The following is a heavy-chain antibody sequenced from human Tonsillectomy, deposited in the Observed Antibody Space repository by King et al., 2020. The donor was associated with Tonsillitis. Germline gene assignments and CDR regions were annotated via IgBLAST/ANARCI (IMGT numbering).Heavy chain of an antibody. Sequence: VQLVESGGGVVQPGRSLRLSCAASGFTFSSYGMHWVRQAPGKGLEWVAVISYDGSNKYYADSVKGRFTISRDNSKNTLYLQMNSLRAEDTAVYYCAKDLVDTAMVTYFDYWGQGTLVTVSS. D-gene: IGHD5-18*01. V-gene: IGHV3-30*18. CDR3: AKDLVDTAMVTYFDY. J-gene: IGHJ4*02. CDR2: ISYDGSNK. CDR1: GFTFSSYG.